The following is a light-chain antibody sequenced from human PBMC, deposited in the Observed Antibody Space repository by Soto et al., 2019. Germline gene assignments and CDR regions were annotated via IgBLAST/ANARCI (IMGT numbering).Light chain of an antibody. CDR2: GAS. CDR3: QQYNRWPFP. Sequence: EIVMTQSPATLSVSPGERATLSCRASQSVSSNLAWYQQKPGQAPRPLIYGASTRATGITARFSGSGSGTEFTLTISSLQSEDFAVYCCQQYNRWPFPFGPGNRVDI. J-gene: IGKJ3*01. CDR1: QSVSSN. V-gene: IGKV3-15*01.